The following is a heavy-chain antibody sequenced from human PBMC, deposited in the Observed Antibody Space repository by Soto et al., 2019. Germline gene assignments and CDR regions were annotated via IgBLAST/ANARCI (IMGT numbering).Heavy chain of an antibody. CDR2: IYYSGST. CDR3: ASTADSSGKKGKYYYYYYMDV. V-gene: IGHV4-59*08. J-gene: IGHJ6*03. CDR1: GGSISSYY. D-gene: IGHD6-19*01. Sequence: SETLSLTCTVSGGSISSYYWSWIRQPPGKGLEWIGYIYYSGSTNYNPSLKSRVTISVDTSKNQFSLKLSSVTAADTAVYYCASTADSSGKKGKYYYYYYMDVWGKGTTVTVSS.